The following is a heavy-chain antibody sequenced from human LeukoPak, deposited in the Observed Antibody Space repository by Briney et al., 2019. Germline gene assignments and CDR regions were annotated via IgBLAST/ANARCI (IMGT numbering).Heavy chain of an antibody. CDR2: IYYSGST. J-gene: IGHJ4*02. D-gene: IGHD3-16*01. CDR1: GGSISSGGYY. CDR3: ARRGTKGYAY. V-gene: IGHV4-31*03. Sequence: PSETLSLTCTVSGGSISSGGYYWSWIRQHPGKGLEWIGYIYYSGSTYYNPSLKSRVTISVDTSKNQFSLKLSSVTAADTAVYYCARRGTKGYAYWGQGTLVTVSS.